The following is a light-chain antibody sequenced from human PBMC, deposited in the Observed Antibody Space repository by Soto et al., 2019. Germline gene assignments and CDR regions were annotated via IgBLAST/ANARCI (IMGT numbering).Light chain of an antibody. V-gene: IGKV2-28*01. Sequence: DIVMTQSPLSLPVTPGEPASISCRSSQSLIHSNGYNYLAWFLQKAGQSPQLLIYLGSSRAAGDLDRFGGSGSGTDCTLDISRGKAEGGRVYYFMVLLRTSDTFDGETKVDIK. CDR1: QSLIHSNGYNY. J-gene: IGKJ4*01. CDR3: MVLLRTSDT. CDR2: LGS.